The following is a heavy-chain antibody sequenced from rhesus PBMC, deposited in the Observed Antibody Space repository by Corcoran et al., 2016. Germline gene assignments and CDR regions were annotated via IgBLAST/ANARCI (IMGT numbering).Heavy chain of an antibody. CDR1: GGSISDSYR. D-gene: IGHD6-13*01. CDR2: IYGCITSK. CDR3: ARDGDSSWSVFDY. Sequence: QVQLQESGPGVVKSSETLSLTCAVSGGSISDSYRWSWIRQPPGKGLEWIGYIYGCITSKNYTPSLKSRVTFSKDTSKNQFSLKLSSVTAADTAVFYCARDGDSSWSVFDYWGQGVLVTVSS. V-gene: IGHV4S10*01. J-gene: IGHJ4*01.